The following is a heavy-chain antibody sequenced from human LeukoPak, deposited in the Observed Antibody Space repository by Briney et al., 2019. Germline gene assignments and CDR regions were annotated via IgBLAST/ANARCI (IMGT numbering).Heavy chain of an antibody. Sequence: GGSPRLSCVASGFDFPSYTMSWFRQAPGRGLEWVSTLTFIGSNTYYADSVRGRFAISRDNSANTLFLHMNGLRAEDTAVYYCARGPGSNMKTSAFWGQGTLVTVSS. D-gene: IGHD3-10*01. J-gene: IGHJ4*02. CDR1: GFDFPSYT. CDR2: LTFIGSNT. V-gene: IGHV3-23*01. CDR3: ARGPGSNMKTSAF.